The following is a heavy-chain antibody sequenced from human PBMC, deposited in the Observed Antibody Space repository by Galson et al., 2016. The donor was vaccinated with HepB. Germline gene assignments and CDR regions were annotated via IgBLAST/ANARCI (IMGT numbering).Heavy chain of an antibody. CDR1: GGSISSGGYY. J-gene: IGHJ5*02. CDR3: ARGQEWLHWFDP. Sequence: SETLSLTCTVSGGSISSGGYYRSWIRQPPGKGLEWIGYIYYSGSTNYNPSLKSRATISVDTSKNQFSLKLSSVTAADTAVYYCARGQEWLHWFDPWGQGTLVTVSS. D-gene: IGHD6-19*01. CDR2: IYYSGST. V-gene: IGHV4-61*08.